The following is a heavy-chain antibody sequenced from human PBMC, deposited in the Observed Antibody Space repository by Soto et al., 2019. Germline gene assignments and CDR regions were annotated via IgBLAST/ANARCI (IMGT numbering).Heavy chain of an antibody. CDR2: IYYSGST. CDR1: GGSISSYY. CDR3: ARVYGGYLFDY. J-gene: IGHJ4*02. V-gene: IGHV4-59*01. Sequence: PSETLSLTCTVSGGSISSYYWSWIRQPPGKGLEWIGHIYYSGSTNYNPSLKSRVTISVDTSKNQFSLKLSSVTAADTAVYYCARVYGGYLFDYWGQGTLVTVSS. D-gene: IGHD3-22*01.